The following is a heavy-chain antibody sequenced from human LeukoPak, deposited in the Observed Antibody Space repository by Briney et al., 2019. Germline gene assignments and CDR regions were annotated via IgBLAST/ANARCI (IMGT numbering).Heavy chain of an antibody. V-gene: IGHV1-18*01. CDR2: VSVYNGNT. Sequence: ASVKVSCKASGYTFNSYGITWVRQAPGQGLEWMGWVSVYNGNTNYAQNLQGRVTVTTDTSTSTAYMELRSLRSDDTAVYYCARGYDFWSGFTYYGMDVWGQGTTVTVSS. J-gene: IGHJ6*02. CDR3: ARGYDFWSGFTYYGMDV. D-gene: IGHD3-3*01. CDR1: GYTFNSYG.